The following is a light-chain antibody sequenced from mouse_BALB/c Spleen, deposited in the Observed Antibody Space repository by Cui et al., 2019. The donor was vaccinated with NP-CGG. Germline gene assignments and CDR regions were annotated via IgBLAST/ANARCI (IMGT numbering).Light chain of an antibody. CDR2: GTN. Sequence: QAVLTQESALTTSPGETVTLTCRSSTGAVTTSNYANWVQEKPDHLFTGLIGGTNNRTPGVPARFSGSLIGDKAALTITGAQTEDEAIYFCALWYSNHWVFGGGTTLTVL. CDR1: TGAVTTSNY. J-gene: IGLJ1*01. CDR3: ALWYSNHWV. V-gene: IGLV1*01.